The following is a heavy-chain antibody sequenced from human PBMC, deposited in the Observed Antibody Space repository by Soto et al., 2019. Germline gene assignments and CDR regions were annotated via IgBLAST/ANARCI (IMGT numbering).Heavy chain of an antibody. CDR3: ASHYDSSGYYYRGLDY. CDR2: IIPIFGTA. J-gene: IGHJ4*02. CDR1: GGTFSSYA. D-gene: IGHD3-22*01. V-gene: IGHV1-69*12. Sequence: QVQLVQSGAEVKKPGSSVKVSCKASGGTFSSYAISWVRQAPGQGLEWMGGIIPIFGTADYAQKFQGRVTITADESTRTGNMERSSLRSEDTAVYYCASHYDSSGYYYRGLDYWGQGTLVTVSS.